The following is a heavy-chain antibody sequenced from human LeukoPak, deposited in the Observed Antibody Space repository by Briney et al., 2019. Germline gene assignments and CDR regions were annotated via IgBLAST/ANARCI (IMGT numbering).Heavy chain of an antibody. J-gene: IGHJ6*03. CDR3: AKSGSRFLEWLQNPYMDV. Sequence: GGSLRLSCAASGFTFSSYAMSWVRQAPGKGLKWVSAISGSGGSTYYADSVKGRFTISRDNSKNTLYLQMNSLRAEDTAVYYCAKSGSRFLEWLQNPYMDVWGKGTTVTVSS. D-gene: IGHD3-3*01. CDR2: ISGSGGST. CDR1: GFTFSSYA. V-gene: IGHV3-23*01.